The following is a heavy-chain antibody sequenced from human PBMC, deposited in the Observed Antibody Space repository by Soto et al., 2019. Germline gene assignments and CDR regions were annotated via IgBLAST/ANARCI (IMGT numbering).Heavy chain of an antibody. CDR3: AGGGAGSGPFTWELPDH. CDR2: ITPFSGDV. V-gene: IGHV1-45*02. D-gene: IGHD1-26*01. CDR1: GNTFTYRY. Sequence: QLQLVQSGAEVKKTGSSVTVSCKALGNTFTYRYLHWVRQAPGQALEWMGWITPFSGDVHYAQKFQERVTSTRDRSINTAYMQMSSLRPEDTAMYFCAGGGAGSGPFTWELPDHWGQGTLVTVSS. J-gene: IGHJ4*02.